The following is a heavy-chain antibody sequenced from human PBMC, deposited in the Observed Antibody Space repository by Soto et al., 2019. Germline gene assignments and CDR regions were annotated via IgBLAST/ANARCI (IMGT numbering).Heavy chain of an antibody. V-gene: IGHV4-4*07. CDR2: IFSSGST. CDR1: GGSINTFY. CDR3: AREGSYSAYNFAHGIQLWSFDF. Sequence: SETLSLTCTVSGGSINTFYWSWVRQPAGKGLEWIGRIFSSGSTSFNPSLESRVAMSVDTSKNHFSLNLSSLTAADMAVYYCAREGSYSAYNFAHGIQLWSFDFWGQGALVTVSS. J-gene: IGHJ4*02. D-gene: IGHD5-12*01.